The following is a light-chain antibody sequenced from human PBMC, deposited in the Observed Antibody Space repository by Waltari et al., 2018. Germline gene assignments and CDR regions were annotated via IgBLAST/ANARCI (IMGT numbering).Light chain of an antibody. CDR1: QSVLYSSNNKNY. V-gene: IGKV4-1*01. CDR3: LQYYTSPQT. Sequence: DIVMTQSPDSLAVSLGERATINCKSSQSVLYSSNNKNYLAWYQQKPGQPPKLPISWASTRESGVPGRFSGSGSGTDFTLTISSLQAEDVAVYFCLQYYTSPQTFGQGTRLEI. CDR2: WAS. J-gene: IGKJ2*01.